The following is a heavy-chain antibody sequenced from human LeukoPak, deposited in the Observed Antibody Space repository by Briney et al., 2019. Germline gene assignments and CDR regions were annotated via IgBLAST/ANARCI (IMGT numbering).Heavy chain of an antibody. CDR3: AKRDLLGSVVVVTASDPNYYFDY. D-gene: IGHD2-21*02. V-gene: IGHV3-23*01. CDR2: ISGSGGST. J-gene: IGHJ4*02. Sequence: GGSLRLSCAASGFTFSSYAMSWVRQAPGKGLEWVSAISGSGGSTYYADPVKGRFTISRDNSKNTLYLQMNSLRAEDTAVYYCAKRDLLGSVVVVTASDPNYYFDYWGQGTLVTVSS. CDR1: GFTFSSYA.